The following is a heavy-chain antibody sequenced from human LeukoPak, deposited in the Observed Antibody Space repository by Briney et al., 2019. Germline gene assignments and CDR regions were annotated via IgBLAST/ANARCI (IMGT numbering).Heavy chain of an antibody. CDR3: ARDNIRGAYYLDY. CDR2: IWYDGNNK. J-gene: IGHJ4*02. V-gene: IGHV3-33*01. CDR1: GFTFSSCG. Sequence: GGSLRLSWAASGFTFSSCGMHWVRQAPGKGLEWVAIIWYDGNNKYYADSVKGRFTISRDNSKNTVYLQMDSLRAEDTAVYYCARDNIRGAYYLDYWGRGTRVTVSS. D-gene: IGHD2/OR15-2a*01.